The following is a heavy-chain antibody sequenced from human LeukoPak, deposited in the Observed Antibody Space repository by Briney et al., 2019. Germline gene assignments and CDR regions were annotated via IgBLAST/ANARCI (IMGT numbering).Heavy chain of an antibody. V-gene: IGHV1-2*06. Sequence: ASVKVSCKASGYTFTGYYMHWVRQAPGQGLEWMGRINPNSGGTNYAQKFQGRVTMTRDTSISTACMELSRLRSDDTAVYYCACGNSHSYYYYGMDVWGQGTTVTVSS. CDR3: ACGNSHSYYYYGMDV. CDR1: GYTFTGYY. J-gene: IGHJ6*02. CDR2: INPNSGGT. D-gene: IGHD4-23*01.